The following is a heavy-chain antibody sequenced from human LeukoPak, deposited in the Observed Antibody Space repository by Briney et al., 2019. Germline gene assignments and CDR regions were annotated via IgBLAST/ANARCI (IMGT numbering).Heavy chain of an antibody. CDR3: ARDIWLPGVTINNFDY. D-gene: IGHD3-10*01. J-gene: IGHJ4*02. V-gene: IGHV1-18*04. Sequence: ASVKVSCKASGYTFTSYGISWVRQAPGQGLEWMGWISAYNGNTNYAQKLQGRVTMTTDTSTSTAYMELRSLRSDDTAVYYCARDIWLPGVTINNFDYWGQGTLVTVSS. CDR2: ISAYNGNT. CDR1: GYTFTSYG.